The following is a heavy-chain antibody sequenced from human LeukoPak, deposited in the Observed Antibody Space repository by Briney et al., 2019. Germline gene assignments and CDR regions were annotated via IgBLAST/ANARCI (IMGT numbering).Heavy chain of an antibody. V-gene: IGHV1-46*01. J-gene: IGHJ4*02. CDR3: ARGEGLRYFDWLLYFDY. D-gene: IGHD3-9*01. CDR1: GYTFTSYY. CDR2: INPSGGST. Sequence: ASVKVSCKASGYTFTSYYMHWVRQVPGQGLEWMGIINPSGGSTSYAQKFQGRVTMTRDTSTSTVYMELSSLRSEDTAVYYCARGEGLRYFDWLLYFDYWGQGTLVTVSS.